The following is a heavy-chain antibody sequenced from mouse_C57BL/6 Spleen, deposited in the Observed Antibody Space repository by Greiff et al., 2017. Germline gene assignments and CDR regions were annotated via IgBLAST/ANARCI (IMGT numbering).Heavy chain of an antibody. CDR3: ARDLRDYFDY. CDR1: GFTFSDYY. CDR2: INYDGSST. J-gene: IGHJ2*01. V-gene: IGHV5-16*01. Sequence: EVKLVESEGGLVQPGSSMKLSCKASGFTFSDYYMAWVRQVPEKGLEWVANINYDGSSTYYLDSLKSRFIISRDNAKNILYLQMSSLKSEDTATYYCARDLRDYFDYWGQGTTLTVSS.